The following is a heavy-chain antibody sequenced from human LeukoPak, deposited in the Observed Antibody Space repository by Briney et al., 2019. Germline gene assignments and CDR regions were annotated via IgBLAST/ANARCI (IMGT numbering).Heavy chain of an antibody. D-gene: IGHD3-16*02. CDR3: ARGELRLGELSYAPLDY. CDR1: GYTFTGYY. Sequence: ASVKVSCKASGYTFTGYYMHWVRQAPGQGLEWMGWINPNSGGTNYAQKFQGRATMTRDTSISTAYMELSRLRSDDTAVYYCARGELRLGELSYAPLDYWGQGTLVTVSS. V-gene: IGHV1-2*02. J-gene: IGHJ4*02. CDR2: INPNSGGT.